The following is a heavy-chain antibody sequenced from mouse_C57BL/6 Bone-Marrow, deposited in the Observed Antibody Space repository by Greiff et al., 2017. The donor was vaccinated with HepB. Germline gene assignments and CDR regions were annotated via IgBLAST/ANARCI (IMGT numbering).Heavy chain of an antibody. J-gene: IGHJ4*01. D-gene: IGHD2-12*01. CDR2: ISNGGGST. CDR3: ARHNSY. CDR1: GFTFSDYY. V-gene: IGHV5-12*01. Sequence: EVQLVESGGGLVQPGGSLKLSCAASGFTFSDYYMYWVRQTPGKRLEWVAYISNGGGSTYYPDTVKGRFTISRDNAKNTLYLQMSRLKSEDTAMYYCARHNSYWGQGTSVTVSS.